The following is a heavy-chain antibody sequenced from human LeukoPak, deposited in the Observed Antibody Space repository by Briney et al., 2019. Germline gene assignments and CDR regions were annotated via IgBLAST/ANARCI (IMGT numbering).Heavy chain of an antibody. CDR3: ARSSSNYNY. CDR1: GYSVTSYW. J-gene: IGHJ4*02. CDR2: IYPDDSDT. Sequence: GESLKISCKGSGYSVTSYWIGWVRQMPGKCLEWMGIIYPDDSDTRYSPSFQGQVTISADKSISTAYLQWSSLRASDTAMYYCARSSSNYNYWGQGTLVTVSS. D-gene: IGHD6-13*01. V-gene: IGHV5-51*01.